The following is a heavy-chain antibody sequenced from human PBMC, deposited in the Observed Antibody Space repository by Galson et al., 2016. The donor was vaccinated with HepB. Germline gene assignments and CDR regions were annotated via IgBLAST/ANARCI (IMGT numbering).Heavy chain of an antibody. CDR2: IKQDGSEK. J-gene: IGHJ4*02. V-gene: IGHV3-7*01. CDR3: ARIQYYEAGSGYCPAIDN. CDR1: GFAFTSYW. D-gene: IGHD3-3*01. Sequence: SLRLSCAGFGFAFTSYWMSWVRQAPGKGLEWVANIKQDGSEKYYVDSVKGRFTISRDNAKNSLYLQMNSLRAEDTAVYYCARIQYYEAGSGYCPAIDNWGQGTLVTVSS.